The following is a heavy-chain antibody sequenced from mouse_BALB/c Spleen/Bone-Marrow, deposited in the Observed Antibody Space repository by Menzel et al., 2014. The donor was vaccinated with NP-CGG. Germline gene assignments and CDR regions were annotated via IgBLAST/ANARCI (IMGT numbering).Heavy chain of an antibody. Sequence: VQLQESGAELVRPGSSVKISCKASGYAVSSYWMNWVKQRPGQGLEWIGQIYPGDGDTNYNGKFKGKATLTADKSSSTAYMQLSSLTSEDSAVYFCARRGYYGSSYYFDYWGQGTTLTVSS. D-gene: IGHD1-1*01. J-gene: IGHJ2*01. V-gene: IGHV1-80*01. CDR3: ARRGYYGSSYYFDY. CDR2: IYPGDGDT. CDR1: GYAVSSYW.